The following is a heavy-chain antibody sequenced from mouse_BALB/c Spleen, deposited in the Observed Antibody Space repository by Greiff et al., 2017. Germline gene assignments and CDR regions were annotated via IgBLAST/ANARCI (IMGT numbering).Heavy chain of an antibody. Sequence: EVQLQQSGAELVRSGASVKLSCTASGFNIKDYYMHWVKQRPEQGLEWIGWIDPENGDTEYAPKFQGKATMTADTSSNTAYLQLSSLTSEDTAVYYCKWGGYFDYWGQGTTLTVSS. J-gene: IGHJ2*01. CDR3: KWGGYFDY. CDR1: GFNIKDYY. CDR2: IDPENGDT. V-gene: IGHV14-4*02.